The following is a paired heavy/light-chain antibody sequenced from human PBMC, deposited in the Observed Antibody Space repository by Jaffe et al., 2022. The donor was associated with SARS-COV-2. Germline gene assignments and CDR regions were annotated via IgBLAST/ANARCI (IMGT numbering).Heavy chain of an antibody. CDR1: GFTYW. J-gene: IGHJ4*02. D-gene: IGHD3-22*01. CDR3: VRDRGYYSFES. CDR2: VGQDGSEK. Sequence: EVQVVESGGGLVQRGGSLRLSCAASGFTYWMGWVRQAPGWGLEWVASVGQDGSEKYYVDSVKGRFTISRDNAKNSLFLQMNSLRAEDTAVYYCVRDRGYYSFESWGQGTLVTVSS. V-gene: IGHV3-7*01.
Light chain of an antibody. Sequence: QSALTQPPSASGSPGQSVTISCTGTSSDVGGYNYVSWYQQHPGKAPKLMIYEVTKRPSGVPDRFSGSKSGNTASLTVSGLQAEDEADYYCGSFAGNSNAVFGGGTKLIVL. CDR2: EVT. J-gene: IGLJ2*01. CDR1: SSDVGGYNY. CDR3: GSFAGNSNAV. V-gene: IGLV2-8*01.